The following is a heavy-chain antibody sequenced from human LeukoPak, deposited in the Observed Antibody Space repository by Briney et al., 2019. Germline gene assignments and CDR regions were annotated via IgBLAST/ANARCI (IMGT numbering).Heavy chain of an antibody. Sequence: PGGSLRLSCAASGFTFSSYWMSWVRQAPGKGLEWVANIKQDGSEKYYVDSVKGRFTISRDNAKKSLYLQMNSLRAEDTAMYYCARDRFLAADWYSGFDYWGQGTLVTVSS. J-gene: IGHJ4*02. D-gene: IGHD6-13*01. CDR1: GFTFSSYW. CDR2: IKQDGSEK. V-gene: IGHV3-7*01. CDR3: ARDRFLAADWYSGFDY.